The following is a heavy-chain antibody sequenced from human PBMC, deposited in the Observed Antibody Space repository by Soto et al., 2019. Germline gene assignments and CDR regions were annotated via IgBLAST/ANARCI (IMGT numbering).Heavy chain of an antibody. Sequence: QVQLVQSGLGGKKPGASGKASAKASGYTLTGYVLSWGRRALEKGLEWMGGISAYNGNQNYAQKLQGRVTMTTDTSTSTAYMELRSLRSDDTAVYYCARVPASEDFDYWGQGTLVTVSS. CDR3: ARVPASEDFDY. J-gene: IGHJ4*02. CDR2: ISAYNGNQ. V-gene: IGHV1-18*01. CDR1: GYTLTGYV. D-gene: IGHD2-15*01.